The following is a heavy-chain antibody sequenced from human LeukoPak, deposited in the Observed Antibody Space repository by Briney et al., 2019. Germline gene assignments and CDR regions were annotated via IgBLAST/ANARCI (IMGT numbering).Heavy chain of an antibody. CDR2: INPNSGGT. J-gene: IGHJ4*02. V-gene: IGHV1-2*02. CDR1: GYTFTANY. D-gene: IGHD6-19*01. CDR3: ARDLSLAVPVQGY. Sequence: ASVKVSCKTSGYTFTANYMHWVRQAHGQGLEWMGWINPNSGGTNYAQKFQGRVTMTGDTSISTAYMELSRLRSDDTAVYYCARDLSLAVPVQGYWGQGTLVTVSS.